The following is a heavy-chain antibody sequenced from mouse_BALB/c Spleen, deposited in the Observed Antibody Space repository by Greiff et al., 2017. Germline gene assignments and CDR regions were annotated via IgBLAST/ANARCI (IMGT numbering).Heavy chain of an antibody. J-gene: IGHJ1*01. D-gene: IGHD1-1*01. V-gene: IGHV1-55*01. CDR2: IYPGRGIT. CDR3: ARERPHYYGSSSYWYFDV. Sequence: QVQLQQPGAELVKPGASVKMSCKASGYTFTSYWINWVKQRPGQGLEWIGDIYPGRGITNYNEKFKSKATLTADKSSNTAYMQLSSLTSEDSAVYFCARERPHYYGSSSYWYFDVWGAGTTVTVSS. CDR1: GYTFTSYW.